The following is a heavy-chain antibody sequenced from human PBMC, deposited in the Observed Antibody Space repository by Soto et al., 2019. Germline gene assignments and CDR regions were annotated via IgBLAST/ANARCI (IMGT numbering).Heavy chain of an antibody. CDR1: GGTFSSYA. CDR3: ARSRKQQLVLADYYYGMDV. Sequence: QVQLVQSGAEVKKPGSSVKVSCKASGGTFSSYAISWVRQAPGQGLEWMGGIIPIFGTANYAQKFQGRVTITAYESKRTAYVELSSLRAEDTAVYYCARSRKQQLVLADYYYGMDVWGQGTTVTVSS. D-gene: IGHD6-13*01. V-gene: IGHV1-69*01. J-gene: IGHJ6*02. CDR2: IIPIFGTA.